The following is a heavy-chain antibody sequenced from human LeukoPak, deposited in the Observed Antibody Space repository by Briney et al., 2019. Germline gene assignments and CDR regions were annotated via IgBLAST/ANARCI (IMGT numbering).Heavy chain of an antibody. CDR2: ISSNGGST. V-gene: IGHV3-64*01. D-gene: IGHD5-12*01. J-gene: IGHJ4*02. CDR1: GFTFSNYA. Sequence: GGSLRLSCAASGFTFSNYAMHWVRQAPGKGLEYVSAISSNGGSTYYANSVKGRFTISRDNTKNTLYLQMGSLRAEDMAVYYCARDLGGYDALFGYWGQGTLVTVSS. CDR3: ARDLGGYDALFGY.